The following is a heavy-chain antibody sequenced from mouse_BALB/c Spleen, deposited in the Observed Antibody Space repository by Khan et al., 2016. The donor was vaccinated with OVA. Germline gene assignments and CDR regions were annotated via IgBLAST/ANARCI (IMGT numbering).Heavy chain of an antibody. J-gene: IGHJ4*01. D-gene: IGHD2-10*02. CDR2: IWGGGTT. CDR3: AKGVWSYYFALDY. CDR1: GFSLTDYG. V-gene: IGHV2-6-5*01. Sequence: QVQLKESGPGLVAPSQNLSITCTVSGFSLTDYGVSWIRQPPGKGLELLGVIWGGGTTYYNSALKSRLSISKDNSKSQVFLKMNSLQTDDTAMYYCAKGVWSYYFALDYWGQGTSVTVSS.